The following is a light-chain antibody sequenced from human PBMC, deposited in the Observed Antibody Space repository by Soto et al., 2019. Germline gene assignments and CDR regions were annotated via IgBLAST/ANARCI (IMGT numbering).Light chain of an antibody. Sequence: DIQMTQSPSSLSASVGDTVTITCRASQSIAGYLNWYQQQPGKAPKLLIYAASTLQSGVPSRFSGSGSGTEFTLTISSLQPEDFATYYCLQLKSYPFTFGGGTKVDIK. CDR3: LQLKSYPFT. CDR2: AAS. V-gene: IGKV1-9*01. CDR1: QSIAGY. J-gene: IGKJ4*01.